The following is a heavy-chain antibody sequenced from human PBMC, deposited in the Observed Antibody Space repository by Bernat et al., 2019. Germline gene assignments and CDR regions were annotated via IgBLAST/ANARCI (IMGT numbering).Heavy chain of an antibody. D-gene: IGHD5-18*01. J-gene: IGHJ6*02. CDR3: ARGSHRPTWIQDYYYGMDV. Sequence: QVQLVESGGGVVQPGRSLRLPFAASGFPFSSYAMPGVRQAPAKGLEWVAVISKDGSNKYYADSVKGRFTISRDNSKNTLYLQMNSLRAEDTAVYYCARGSHRPTWIQDYYYGMDVWGQGTTVTVSS. CDR2: ISKDGSNK. CDR1: GFPFSSYA. V-gene: IGHV3-30-3*01.